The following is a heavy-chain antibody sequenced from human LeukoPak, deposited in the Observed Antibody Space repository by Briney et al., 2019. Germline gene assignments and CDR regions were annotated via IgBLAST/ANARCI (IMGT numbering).Heavy chain of an antibody. V-gene: IGHV3-21*01. CDR3: AREKVGAPIDY. J-gene: IGHJ4*02. CDR1: GFTFSSYS. CDR2: ISSSSSYI. D-gene: IGHD1-26*01. Sequence: GGSLRLSCAASGFTFSSYSMNWVRQAPGKGPEWVSSISSSSSYIYYADSVKGRFTISRDNAKNSLYLQMNSLGAEDTAVYYCAREKVGAPIDYWGQGTLVTVSS.